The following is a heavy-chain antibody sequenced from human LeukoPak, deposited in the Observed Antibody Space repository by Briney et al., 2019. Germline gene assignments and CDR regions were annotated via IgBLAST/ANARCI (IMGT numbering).Heavy chain of an antibody. J-gene: IGHJ4*02. CDR1: GFTFSDYY. CDR3: ARDVVTATTDY. Sequence: PGGSLRLSCAASGFTFSDYYMSWIRQAPGKGLEWVSYISSSGSTIYYADSVKGRFTISRDNANNSLYLQMNSLRAEDAAVYYCARDVVTATTDYWGQGTLVTVSS. CDR2: ISSSGSTI. V-gene: IGHV3-11*01. D-gene: IGHD2-21*02.